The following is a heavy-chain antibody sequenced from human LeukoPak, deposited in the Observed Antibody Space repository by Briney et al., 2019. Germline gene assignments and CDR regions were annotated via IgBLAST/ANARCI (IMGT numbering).Heavy chain of an antibody. J-gene: IGHJ4*02. CDR1: GFTFSSNY. CDR2: IYSGGST. CDR3: ARGGNYGGNTGYFDY. Sequence: GGSLRLSCAASGFTFSSNYMSWVRQAPGKGLEWVSVIYSGGSTYYAESVKGRFTVSRDNSKNTLYLQMSSLRAEDTAIFYCARGGNYGGNTGYFDYWGQGALVTVSS. D-gene: IGHD4/OR15-4a*01. V-gene: IGHV3-53*01.